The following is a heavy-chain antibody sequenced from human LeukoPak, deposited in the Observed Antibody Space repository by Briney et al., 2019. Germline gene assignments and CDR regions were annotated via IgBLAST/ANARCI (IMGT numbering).Heavy chain of an antibody. CDR2: ISGNGGRT. D-gene: IGHD6-19*01. CDR3: AKDLLAVAGTAPDTYYFDY. Sequence: GGSLRLSCAASGFTFSSYGMSWVRQAPGKGLEWVSAISGNGGRTYYADSVKGRFTISRDNAKSTLYLQMNSMRTEDTAVYYCAKDLLAVAGTAPDTYYFDYWGQGTPVTVSS. CDR1: GFTFSSYG. J-gene: IGHJ4*02. V-gene: IGHV3-23*01.